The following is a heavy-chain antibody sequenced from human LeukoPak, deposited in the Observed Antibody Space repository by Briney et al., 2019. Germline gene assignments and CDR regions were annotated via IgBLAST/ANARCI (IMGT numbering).Heavy chain of an antibody. Sequence: RGSPRLSCAASGFTFTSYSMNWVRQAPGKGLEWVSSISSSSSYIYYADSVKGRFTISRDNAKNSLYLQMNSLRAEDTAVYYCARKRCDYYDSSGYYCYFDYWGQGTLVTVSS. CDR1: GFTFTSYS. D-gene: IGHD3-22*01. J-gene: IGHJ4*02. CDR2: ISSSSSYI. CDR3: ARKRCDYYDSSGYYCYFDY. V-gene: IGHV3-21*01.